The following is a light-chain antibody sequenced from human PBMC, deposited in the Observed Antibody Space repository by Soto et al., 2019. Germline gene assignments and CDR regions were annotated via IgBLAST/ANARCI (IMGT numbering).Light chain of an antibody. CDR3: QLHDDDSHAT. CDR2: DAS. Sequence: DLQMTQSPSTLSASVGDRVTISCRASQDISTFLAWYQHKPGKAPKLLIYDASTLQTGVPSRFRGSGFGTEFTHTISGLQPDEFATYYCQLHDDDSHATLGQGIK. V-gene: IGKV1-5*01. J-gene: IGKJ2*01. CDR1: QDISTF.